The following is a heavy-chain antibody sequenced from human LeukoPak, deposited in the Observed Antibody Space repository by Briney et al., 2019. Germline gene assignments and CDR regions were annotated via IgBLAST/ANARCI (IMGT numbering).Heavy chain of an antibody. CDR1: GGSISSGDYY. V-gene: IGHV4-30-4*01. Sequence: SETLSLTCTVSGGSISSGDYYWSWMRQPPGKGLEWIGYIYYSGSTYYNPSLKSRVTISVDTSKNQFSLKLSSVTAADTAVYYCARQGRRYGSGSYYRTWGQGTLVTVSS. D-gene: IGHD3-10*01. J-gene: IGHJ5*02. CDR3: ARQGRRYGSGSYYRT. CDR2: IYYSGST.